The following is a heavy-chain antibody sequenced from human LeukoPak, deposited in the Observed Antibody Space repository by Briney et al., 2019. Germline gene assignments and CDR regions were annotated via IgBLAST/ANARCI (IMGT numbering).Heavy chain of an antibody. CDR1: GFTFSSYA. CDR3: AKRPSLYYYYMDV. V-gene: IGHV3-23*01. Sequence: PGGSLRLSCAASGFTFSSYAMSWVRQAPGKGLEWVSGISGSGGSTNYADSVKGRFTISRDNSKNTLFLQMNSLRAEDTAVYYCAKRPSLYYYYMDVWGKGTTVTVSS. D-gene: IGHD6-6*01. J-gene: IGHJ6*03. CDR2: ISGSGGST.